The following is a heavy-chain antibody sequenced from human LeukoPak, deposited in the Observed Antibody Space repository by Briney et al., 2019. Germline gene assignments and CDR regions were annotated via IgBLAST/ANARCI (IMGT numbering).Heavy chain of an antibody. V-gene: IGHV3-23*01. CDR3: AKHPSVGNFEY. CDR2: ISGSGGT. D-gene: IGHD4-23*01. Sequence: GGSLRLSCAASGFTFNNYAMSWVRQAPGKALEWVSAISGSGGTYYADSVKGRFIISRDNSKNTLYLQMNSLRAEDTAIYYCAKHPSVGNFEYWGQGTLVTVSS. J-gene: IGHJ4*02. CDR1: GFTFNNYA.